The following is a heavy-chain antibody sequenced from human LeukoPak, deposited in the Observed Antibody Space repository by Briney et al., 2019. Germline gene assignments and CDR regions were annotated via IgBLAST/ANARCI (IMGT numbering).Heavy chain of an antibody. CDR1: GFTFSSYG. D-gene: IGHD3-22*01. V-gene: IGHV3-30*18. J-gene: IGHJ4*02. CDR3: AKGSGYSDY. CDR2: ISYDGSNK. Sequence: PGRSLRLSCAASGFTFSSYGMHWVRQAPGKGLEWVAVISYDGSNKYYADSVKGRFTISRDNSENTLYLQMNSLRAEDTAVYYCAKGSGYSDYWGQGTLVTVSS.